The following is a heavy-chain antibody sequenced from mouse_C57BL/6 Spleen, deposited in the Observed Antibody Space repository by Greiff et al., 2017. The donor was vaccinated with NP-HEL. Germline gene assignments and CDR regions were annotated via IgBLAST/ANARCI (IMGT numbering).Heavy chain of an antibody. CDR3: ARRRNYYDGSTYYAMDY. J-gene: IGHJ4*01. V-gene: IGHV1-50*01. CDR1: GYTFTSYW. Sequence: QVQLQQPGAELVKPGASVKLSCKASGYTFTSYWMQWVKQRPGQGLEWIGEIDPSDCFTNYNQKFKGKATLTVDTSSSTANMQLSSLTSEDSAVYYCARRRNYYDGSTYYAMDYWGQGTSGTVSS. CDR2: IDPSDCFT. D-gene: IGHD1-1*01.